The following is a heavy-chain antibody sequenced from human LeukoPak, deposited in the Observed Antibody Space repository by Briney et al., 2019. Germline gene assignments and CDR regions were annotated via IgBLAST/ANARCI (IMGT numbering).Heavy chain of an antibody. CDR3: ARDFFRPG. Sequence: GGSLRLSCAASGFTFNNFAMSWVRQAPGKGLEWVSGISGSGSGGSTYYADSVKGRFTISRGNSKNTLYLQMNSLRAEDTAVYYCARDFFRPGWGQGTLVTVSS. V-gene: IGHV3-23*01. CDR1: GFTFNNFA. CDR2: ISGSGSGGST. D-gene: IGHD2/OR15-2a*01. J-gene: IGHJ4*02.